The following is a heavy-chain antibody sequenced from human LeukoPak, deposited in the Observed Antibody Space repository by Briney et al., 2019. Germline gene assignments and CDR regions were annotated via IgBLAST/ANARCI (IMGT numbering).Heavy chain of an antibody. CDR1: GYTFTSYD. D-gene: IGHD6-19*01. J-gene: IGHJ5*02. V-gene: IGHV1-8*01. Sequence: ASVKVSCKASGYTFTSYDINWVRQATGQGLEWMGWMNPNSGNTGYAQKFQARVTMTRNTSISTAYMELSSLRSEDTAVYYCARGTSSGWYSWFDPWGQGTLVTVSS. CDR3: ARGTSSGWYSWFDP. CDR2: MNPNSGNT.